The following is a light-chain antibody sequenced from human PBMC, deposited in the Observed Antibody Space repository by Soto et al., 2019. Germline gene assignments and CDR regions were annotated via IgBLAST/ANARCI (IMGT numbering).Light chain of an antibody. Sequence: EIVMTQSQATLSVSPGERATLSCRASQSVSSNLAWYQQKPGQAPRLLIYGASTRATGIPARFSGSGSETEVTLTISSLQSEDFAVYYCQQYNNWPPSTFGGGTKVEIK. V-gene: IGKV3-15*01. CDR2: GAS. J-gene: IGKJ4*01. CDR3: QQYNNWPPST. CDR1: QSVSSN.